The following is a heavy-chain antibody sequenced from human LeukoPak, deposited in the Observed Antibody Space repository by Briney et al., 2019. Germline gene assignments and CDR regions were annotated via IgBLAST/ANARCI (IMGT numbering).Heavy chain of an antibody. CDR1: GFTFSNYN. D-gene: IGHD6-19*01. J-gene: IGHJ5*02. Sequence: GGSLRLSCAASGFTFSNYNMNWVRQAPGKGLEWVSSISSSSSYIYYADSVKGRFTISRDNAKNSLYLQMNSLRADDTAVYYCARVAGYGSGWYGAFGPWGQGTLVTVSS. V-gene: IGHV3-21*01. CDR2: ISSSSSYI. CDR3: ARVAGYGSGWYGAFGP.